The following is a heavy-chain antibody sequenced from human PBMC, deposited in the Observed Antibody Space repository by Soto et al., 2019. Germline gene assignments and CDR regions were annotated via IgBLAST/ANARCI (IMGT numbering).Heavy chain of an antibody. Sequence: QVQLVESGGGVVQPGRSLRLSCVGSGFTFSDYGMHWVRQAPGKGLEWVAIISYDGNNKYYGASVKGRFTISRDNSKSTVYLQMNSLRDDETAVYYCAKDFQQVVRQSYGYFALWGRGTLVTVSS. V-gene: IGHV3-30*18. CDR3: AKDFQQVVRQSYGYFAL. D-gene: IGHD6-13*01. CDR2: ISYDGNNK. J-gene: IGHJ2*01. CDR1: GFTFSDYG.